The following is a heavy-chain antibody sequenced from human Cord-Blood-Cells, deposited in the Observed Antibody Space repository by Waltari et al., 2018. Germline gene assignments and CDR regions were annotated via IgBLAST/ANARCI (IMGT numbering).Heavy chain of an antibody. V-gene: IGHV1-69*14. Sequence: QVQLVQSGAEVKKPGSSVKVSCKASGGTFSSYALSWVRQAPGQGLGWRGGTIPILGTENYAQSSQARATITADKSTTTAYRERSSLSSGERAWYYGPGWGGEVATFDYWGQGTLVTVSS. J-gene: IGHJ4*02. CDR3: PGWGGEVATFDY. CDR2: TIPILGTE. CDR1: GGTFSSYA. D-gene: IGHD5-12*01.